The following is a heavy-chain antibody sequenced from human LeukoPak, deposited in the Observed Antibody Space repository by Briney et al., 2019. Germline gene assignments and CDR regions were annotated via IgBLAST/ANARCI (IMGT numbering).Heavy chain of an antibody. CDR2: MSPNSGNT. CDR3: ARTPPDYGIDY. Sequence: VASVKVSCKASGYTFISYDINWVRQATGQGLEWMGWMSPNSGNTGYAQKFQGRITMTKSTSISTAYMELSDLESEDTAVYYCARTPPDYGIDYWGQGTLDTVSS. CDR1: GYTFISYD. J-gene: IGHJ4*02. V-gene: IGHV1-8*01. D-gene: IGHD4-17*01.